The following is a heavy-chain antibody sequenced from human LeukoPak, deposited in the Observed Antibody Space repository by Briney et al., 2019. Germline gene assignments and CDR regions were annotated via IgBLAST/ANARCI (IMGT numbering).Heavy chain of an antibody. CDR1: GFTFTYYD. J-gene: IGHJ4*02. CDR3: ARGVRDPSTITMVRGPHDY. V-gene: IGHV3-13*01. Sequence: TGGSLRLSCAASGFTFTYYDMHWVRQATGKGLEWVSGIGTAGDTYYAGSVKGRFAISRENAENSLYLQMNSLRAGDTAVYYCARGVRDPSTITMVRGPHDYWGQGTLVTVSS. D-gene: IGHD3-10*01. CDR2: IGTAGDT.